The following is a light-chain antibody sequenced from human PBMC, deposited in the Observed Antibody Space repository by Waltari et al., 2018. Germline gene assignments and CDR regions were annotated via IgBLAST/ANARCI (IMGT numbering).Light chain of an antibody. V-gene: IGLV1-40*01. J-gene: IGLJ3*02. CDR1: GSHIGAGSD. Sequence: VVTQSPSVSGAPGQRVTIPCTGSGSHIGAGSDVPWYQQLPKAAPKLLIYGSTSRPLGVPARFFGSTSGTSASLAITGLQAEDEADYYCQSYDTSLSVVFGGGTKLTVL. CDR2: GST. CDR3: QSYDTSLSVV.